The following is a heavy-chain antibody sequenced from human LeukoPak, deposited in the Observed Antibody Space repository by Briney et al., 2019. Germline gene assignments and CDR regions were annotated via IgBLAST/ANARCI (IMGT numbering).Heavy chain of an antibody. CDR3: ARTYYDILTGYNPYFDY. V-gene: IGHV3-21*01. CDR2: ISSGSSYR. J-gene: IGHJ4*02. CDR1: GFTFSNYN. Sequence: SGGSLRLSCAASGFTFSNYNMDWVRQAPGKGLEWVSSISSGSSYRYYADSVKGRFTISRDNAKNSLYLQMNSLRAEDTAVYYCARTYYDILTGYNPYFDYWGQGTLVTVSS. D-gene: IGHD3-9*01.